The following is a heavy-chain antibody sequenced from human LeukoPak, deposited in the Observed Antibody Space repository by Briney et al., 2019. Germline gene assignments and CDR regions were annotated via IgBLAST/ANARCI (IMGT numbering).Heavy chain of an antibody. V-gene: IGHV1-46*01. Sequence: ASVKVSCKASGYTFTSYYMHWVRLAPGQGLEWMGIINPSGGSTSYAQKFQGRVTMTRDMSTSTVYMELSSLRSEDTAVYYCARVGGSYIHWFDPWGQGTLVTVSS. J-gene: IGHJ5*02. D-gene: IGHD1-26*01. CDR3: ARVGGSYIHWFDP. CDR1: GYTFTSYY. CDR2: INPSGGST.